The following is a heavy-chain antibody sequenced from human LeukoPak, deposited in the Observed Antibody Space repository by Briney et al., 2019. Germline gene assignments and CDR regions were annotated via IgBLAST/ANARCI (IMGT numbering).Heavy chain of an antibody. Sequence: SETLSLTCTVSGGSISSGSYYWSCIRQPAGKGLEWIGRIYTSGSTNYSPSLKSRVTISVDTSKNQFSLRLSSVNAADTAVYYCARDILATSIAAPYYWGQGTLVTVSS. CDR1: GGSISSGSYY. J-gene: IGHJ4*02. D-gene: IGHD6-13*01. CDR3: ARDILATSIAAPYY. CDR2: IYTSGST. V-gene: IGHV4-61*02.